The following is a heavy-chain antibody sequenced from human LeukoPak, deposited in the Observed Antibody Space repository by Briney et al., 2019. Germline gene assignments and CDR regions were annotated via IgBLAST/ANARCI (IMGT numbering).Heavy chain of an antibody. J-gene: IGHJ4*02. D-gene: IGHD5-24*01. CDR1: GFTFSSYS. CDR2: ISSSSSYI. Sequence: PGGSLRLSCAASGFTFSSYSMNWVRQAPGKGLEWVSSISSSSSYIYYADSVKGRFTISRDNAKNSLYLQMNSLRAEDTAVYYCAREGDGYNLFDYWGQGTLVTVSS. CDR3: AREGDGYNLFDY. V-gene: IGHV3-21*01.